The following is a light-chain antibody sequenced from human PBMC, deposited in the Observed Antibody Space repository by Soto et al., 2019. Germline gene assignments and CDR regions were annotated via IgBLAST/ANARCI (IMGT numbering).Light chain of an antibody. J-gene: IGKJ5*01. Sequence: EILLTQSPATPYYSPGERSTLSFMASQRVRSSSLAWYQQKPGQAPRLLIYGASSRASDISDRFSGSGSGTDFTLTISRLAPEDFAVYYCQQYGRSPITFGQGTRLEIK. CDR2: GAS. CDR1: QRVRSSS. V-gene: IGKV3-20*01. CDR3: QQYGRSPIT.